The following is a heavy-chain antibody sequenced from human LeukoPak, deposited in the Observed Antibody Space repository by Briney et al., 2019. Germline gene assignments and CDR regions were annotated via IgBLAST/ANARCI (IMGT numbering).Heavy chain of an antibody. J-gene: IGHJ4*02. CDR2: IGIAGDT. CDR3: AKDEQKTWISASDY. CDR1: GFTFSSYD. Sequence: PGGSLRLSCAASGFTFSSYDMHWVRQATGKGLEWVSAIGIAGDTYYPGSVKGRFTISRDNSKNTLYLQMNSLRAEDTAVYYCAKDEQKTWISASDYWGQGTLVTVSS. V-gene: IGHV3-13*01. D-gene: IGHD5-12*01.